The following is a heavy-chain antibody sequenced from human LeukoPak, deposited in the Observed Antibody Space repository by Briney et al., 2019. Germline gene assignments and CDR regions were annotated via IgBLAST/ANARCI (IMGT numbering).Heavy chain of an antibody. V-gene: IGHV3-74*01. CDR2: INSDGSST. CDR3: ARGLKGGSYRNSDY. J-gene: IGHJ4*02. D-gene: IGHD2-15*01. Sequence: PGGSLRLSCVASGFTLSGYWMHWVRQAPGRGPVWVSRINSDGSSTTYADSVKGRFTVSRDNAKNMLYLQMNSLRADDTAVYYCARGLKGGSYRNSDYWGQGTLVTVSS. CDR1: GFTLSGYW.